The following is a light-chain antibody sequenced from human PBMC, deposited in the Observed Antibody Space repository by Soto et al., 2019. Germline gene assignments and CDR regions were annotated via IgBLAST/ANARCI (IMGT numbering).Light chain of an antibody. CDR3: CSYAGSSSFRVL. V-gene: IGLV2-11*01. CDR1: NTDVGGYDR. Sequence: QSALTQPASVSGSPGQSITISCIGTNTDVGGYDRVSWYQHHPGKAPKLIIYDVTKRPSGVPDRFSGSKSGNTASLIISGLQAADEAEYYCCCCSYAGSSSFRVLFGGGTQLTVL. CDR2: DVT. J-gene: IGLJ7*01.